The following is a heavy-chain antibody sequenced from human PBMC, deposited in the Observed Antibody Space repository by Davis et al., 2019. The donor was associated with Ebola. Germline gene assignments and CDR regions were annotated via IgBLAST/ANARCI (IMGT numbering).Heavy chain of an antibody. J-gene: IGHJ4*02. V-gene: IGHV4-39*02. Sequence: PSETLSLTCTVSGDSISSSNYYWGWIRQPPGKGLEWIASIMYRGSPYYNPSLKSRITISMDTSKNHFSLQLRSVTAADTAVYYCARDLSRKSVSYQLPYWGQGTLVTVSS. CDR1: GDSISSSNYY. CDR2: IMYRGSP. CDR3: ARDLSRKSVSYQLPY. D-gene: IGHD2-2*01.